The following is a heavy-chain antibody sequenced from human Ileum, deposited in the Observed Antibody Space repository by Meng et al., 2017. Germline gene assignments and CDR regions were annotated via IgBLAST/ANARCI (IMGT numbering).Heavy chain of an antibody. V-gene: IGHV4-4*02. CDR1: GGSISSSIW. CDR3: ARGVVSGSHYNTY. CDR2: IHHSGTT. Sequence: QVQLQESGPGLVKPSGTLSLTCAVSGGSISSSIWWSWVRQPPEKGLEWIGEIHHSGTTNYSPSLKSRRTISVDKSKNQFSLKLQSVTAADTAVYFCARGVVSGSHYNTYWGQGILVTVSS. J-gene: IGHJ4*02. D-gene: IGHD3-10*01.